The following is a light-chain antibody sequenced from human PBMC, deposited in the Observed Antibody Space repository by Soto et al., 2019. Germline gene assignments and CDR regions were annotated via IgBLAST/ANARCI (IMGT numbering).Light chain of an antibody. CDR1: QSVRSSY. V-gene: IGKV3-20*01. CDR2: AAS. CDR3: QQYGTSLPCT. Sequence: ELVLTQSPGTLSLSPGERATLSCRASQSVRSSYLAWYQRKPGQAPRLLIYAASSMATGIPDRFSGSGSGTDFTLTISRLEPEDFAVYFCQQYGTSLPCTFGQGTKVEIK. J-gene: IGKJ2*02.